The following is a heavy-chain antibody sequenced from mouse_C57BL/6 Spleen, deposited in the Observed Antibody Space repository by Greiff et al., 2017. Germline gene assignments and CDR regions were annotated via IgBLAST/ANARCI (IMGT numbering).Heavy chain of an antibody. CDR3: ARNPLYYDPYYAMDY. V-gene: IGHV2-9-1*01. Sequence: VQLQESGPGLVAPSQSLSITCTVSGFSLTSYAISWVRQPPGKGLEWLGVIWTGGGTNYNSALKSRLSISKDNSKSQVFLKMNSLQTDDTARYYCARNPLYYDPYYAMDYWGQGTSVTVSS. J-gene: IGHJ4*01. D-gene: IGHD2-4*01. CDR2: IWTGGGT. CDR1: GFSLTSYA.